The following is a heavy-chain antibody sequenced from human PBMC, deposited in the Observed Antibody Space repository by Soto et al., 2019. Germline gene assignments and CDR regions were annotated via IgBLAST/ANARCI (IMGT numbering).Heavy chain of an antibody. CDR2: VSPIGTP. Sequence: QVQLQESGPGLVKPSQTLSLTCTVSGDSVSGGYYWSWVRQRPRKGLEGMGYVSPIGTPSYSPSLKRRVSISIDTSKNHLSLEVRSVTAADTAVYYCARDRGSYGMDGWGQGTTVTVSS. CDR1: GDSVSGGYY. V-gene: IGHV4-31*03. J-gene: IGHJ6*02. CDR3: ARDRGSYGMDG.